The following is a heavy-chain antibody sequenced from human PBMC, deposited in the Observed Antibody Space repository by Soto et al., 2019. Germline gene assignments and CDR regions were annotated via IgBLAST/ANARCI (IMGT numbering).Heavy chain of an antibody. J-gene: IGHJ2*01. Sequence: EVQLVESGGGLVQPGGSLRLSCAASGFTFSSHWMSWVRQAPGKGLEWVANIKQGGSEKYYVDSVKGRFTISRDNAKNSLYLQMNSLRAEDTAVYYCARAITYITMVRGVTNWYFDLWGRGTLVTVSS. CDR3: ARAITYITMVRGVTNWYFDL. V-gene: IGHV3-7*01. CDR1: GFTFSSHW. CDR2: IKQGGSEK. D-gene: IGHD3-10*01.